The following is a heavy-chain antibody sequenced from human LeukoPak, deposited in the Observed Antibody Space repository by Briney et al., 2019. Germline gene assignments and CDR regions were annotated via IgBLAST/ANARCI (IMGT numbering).Heavy chain of an antibody. Sequence: SETLSLTCTVSGGSISGYYWSWIRQPPGKGLEWIGYIYYSGSTNYNPSLKSRVTISVDTSKNQFSLKLSSVTAADTAVYYCARMDYYDSSGYRNWGQGTLVTVSS. J-gene: IGHJ4*02. CDR3: ARMDYYDSSGYRN. CDR2: IYYSGST. CDR1: GGSISGYY. V-gene: IGHV4-59*01. D-gene: IGHD3-22*01.